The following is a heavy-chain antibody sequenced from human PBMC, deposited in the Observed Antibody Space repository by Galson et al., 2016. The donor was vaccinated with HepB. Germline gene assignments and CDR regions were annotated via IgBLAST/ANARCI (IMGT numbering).Heavy chain of an antibody. D-gene: IGHD2-21*02. J-gene: IGHJ4*02. CDR2: ISVTSTYT. Sequence: SLRLSCAASGFTFSDYYMSWIRQAPGKGLEWVSYISVTSTYTNYADSAKGRFTVSRDNAKNSLYLQMNTLRAEDTAIYYCARDRGSYCGGDCSDYYFDYWGQGTLVTVSS. CDR1: GFTFSDYY. V-gene: IGHV3-11*06. CDR3: ARDRGSYCGGDCSDYYFDY.